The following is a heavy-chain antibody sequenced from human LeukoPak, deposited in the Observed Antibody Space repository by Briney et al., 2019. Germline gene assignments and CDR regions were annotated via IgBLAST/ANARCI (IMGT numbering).Heavy chain of an antibody. Sequence: SETLSLTCAVYGGSFSGYYWSWIRQPPGKGLEWIGEINHSGSTNYNPSLESRVTISVDTSKNQFSLKLSSVTAADTAVYYCARSLGEWYYYYYGMDVWGQGTTVTVSS. V-gene: IGHV4-34*01. D-gene: IGHD1-26*01. J-gene: IGHJ6*02. CDR1: GGSFSGYY. CDR3: ARSLGEWYYYYYGMDV. CDR2: INHSGST.